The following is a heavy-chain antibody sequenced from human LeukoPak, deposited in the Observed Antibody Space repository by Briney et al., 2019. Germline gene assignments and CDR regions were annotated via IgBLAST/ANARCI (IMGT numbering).Heavy chain of an antibody. V-gene: IGHV3-74*01. D-gene: IGHD2-21*02. CDR1: GFTFSSYW. J-gene: IGHJ4*02. CDR2: IDTDGTTT. CDR3: ARDQPQGDHDY. Sequence: GGSLRLSCAASGFTFSSYWMHWVRQAPGKGLVWVSRIDTDGTTTTYADSVKGRFTISRDNAKNTLYLQMNSLRAEDTAVYYCARDQPQGDHDYWGQGTLVTVSS.